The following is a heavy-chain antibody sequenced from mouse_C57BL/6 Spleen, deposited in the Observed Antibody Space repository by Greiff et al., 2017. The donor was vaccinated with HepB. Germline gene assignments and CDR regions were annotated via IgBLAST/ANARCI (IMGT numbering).Heavy chain of an antibody. CDR1: GYTFTSYG. Sequence: QVQLQQSGAELARPGASVKLSCKASGYTFTSYGISWVKQRTGQGLEWIGEIYPRSGNTYYNEKFKGKATLTADKSSSTAYMELRSLTSEDSAVYFCAREIYYDYDGGELTGTDYAMDYWGQGTSVTVSS. D-gene: IGHD2-4*01. CDR3: AREIYYDYDGGELTGTDYAMDY. V-gene: IGHV1-81*01. CDR2: IYPRSGNT. J-gene: IGHJ4*01.